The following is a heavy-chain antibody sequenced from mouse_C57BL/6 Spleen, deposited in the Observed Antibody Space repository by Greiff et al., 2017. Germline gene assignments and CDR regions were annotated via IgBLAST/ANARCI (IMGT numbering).Heavy chain of an antibody. V-gene: IGHV5-4*01. CDR1: GFTFSSYA. J-gene: IGHJ2*01. CDR2: ISDGGSYT. CDR3: AREGVLFDY. Sequence: EVKLVESGGGLVKPGGSLKLSCAASGFTFSSYAMSWVRQTPEKRLEWVATISDGGSYTYYPDNVKGRFTISRDNAKNNLYLQMSHLKSEDTAMYYCAREGVLFDYWGQGTTLTVSS.